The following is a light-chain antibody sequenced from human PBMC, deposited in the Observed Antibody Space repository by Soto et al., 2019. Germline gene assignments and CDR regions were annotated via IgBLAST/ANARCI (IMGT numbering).Light chain of an antibody. J-gene: IGKJ4*01. CDR1: QDVSHK. CDR2: DAS. Sequence: ELLVTQSPAPLSVSPGERATFPCRTSQDVSHKLAWSQQKPGQAPSLLIYDASTRDTGTPARFSGSGSGTEFTLAVSSLQSEDYAVYFCQQYIRWPLTFGGGTKVDIK. V-gene: IGKV3D-15*01. CDR3: QQYIRWPLT.